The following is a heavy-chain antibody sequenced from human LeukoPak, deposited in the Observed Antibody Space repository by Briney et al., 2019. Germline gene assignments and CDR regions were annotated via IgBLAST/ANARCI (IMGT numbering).Heavy chain of an antibody. Sequence: GGSLILSCGASGVTFSSYSMNWVRRAPGEGLEWVSYISSSSNAIYYSDSVKGRFTISRDNAKNSLHLQMNTLRAEDTALYFCARDGDGRLRFAYWGQGTLVTVSS. CDR3: ARDGDGRLRFAY. J-gene: IGHJ4*02. CDR1: GVTFSSYS. V-gene: IGHV3-48*01. D-gene: IGHD5-12*01. CDR2: ISSSSNAI.